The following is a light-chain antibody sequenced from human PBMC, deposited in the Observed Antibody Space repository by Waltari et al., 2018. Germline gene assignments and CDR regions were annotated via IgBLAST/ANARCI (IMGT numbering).Light chain of an antibody. J-gene: IGKJ1*01. CDR2: AAS. CDR3: QQSYSTPPRT. Sequence: DIQMTQSPPSLSASVGDRVTITCRASQSISNNLNWYQQKAVKAPKLLIYAASSLQSGVPSRFSGSGSGTEFTLTILSLQPDDFATYYCQQSYSTPPRTFGQGTKVENK. V-gene: IGKV1-39*01. CDR1: QSISNN.